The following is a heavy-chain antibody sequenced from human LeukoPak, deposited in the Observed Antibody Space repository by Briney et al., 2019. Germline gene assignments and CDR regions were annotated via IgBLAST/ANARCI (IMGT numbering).Heavy chain of an antibody. CDR2: IYYSGST. CDR3: ARLYYDSSGYYLGAFDI. D-gene: IGHD3-22*01. Sequence: SETLSLTCTVSGGSISSSSYYWGWIRQPPGKGLEWIGSIYYSGSTYYNPSLKSRVTISVDTSKNQFSLKLSSVTAADTAVYYCARLYYDSSGYYLGAFDIWGQGTMVTVSS. CDR1: GGSISSSSYY. V-gene: IGHV4-39*01. J-gene: IGHJ3*02.